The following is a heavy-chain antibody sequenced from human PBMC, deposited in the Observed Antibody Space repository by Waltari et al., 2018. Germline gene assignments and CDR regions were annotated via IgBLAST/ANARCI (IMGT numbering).Heavy chain of an antibody. CDR3: ARGYYYDSSGYQNFDY. V-gene: IGHV4-59*01. CDR1: GGSISSYY. D-gene: IGHD3-22*01. Sequence: QVQLQESGPGLVKPSETLSLTCTVSGGSISSYYWSWIRQPPGKGLEWIGYINYSGSTNYNPSLKSRVTISVDTSKNQFALTLSSVTAADTAVYYCARGYYYDSSGYQNFDYWGQGTLVTVSS. J-gene: IGHJ4*02. CDR2: INYSGST.